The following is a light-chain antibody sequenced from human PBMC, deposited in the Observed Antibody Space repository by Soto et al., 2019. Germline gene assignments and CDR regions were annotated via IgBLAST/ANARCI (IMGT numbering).Light chain of an antibody. CDR3: QQSFGNYTWT. Sequence: DIVMTQSPESLAVSLGERATINCKSSQTILYSSNNMNYLAWYQQKPGQSTKLIIYWTSTREYGVPERFIGSGSGAEFTLTIASLRAEDVAVYYCQQSFGNYTWTFGQGTKVDIK. J-gene: IGKJ1*01. CDR2: WTS. CDR1: QTILYSSNNMNY. V-gene: IGKV4-1*01.